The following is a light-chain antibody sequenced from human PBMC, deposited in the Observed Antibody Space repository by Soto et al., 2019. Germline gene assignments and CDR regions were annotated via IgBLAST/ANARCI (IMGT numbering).Light chain of an antibody. CDR3: QQYYTRFT. CDR2: GAS. Sequence: PGERVTLSCRASQSVSSSYLTWYQQKPGQAPRLLIYGASTRATSIPARFSGTGSGTDFTLTISSLQPEAFAVYYCQQYYTRFTFGPGTKVDIK. V-gene: IGKV3D-7*01. J-gene: IGKJ3*01. CDR1: QSVSSSY.